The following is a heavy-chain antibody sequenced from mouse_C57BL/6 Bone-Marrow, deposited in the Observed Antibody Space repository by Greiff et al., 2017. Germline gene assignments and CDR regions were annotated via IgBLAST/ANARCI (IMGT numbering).Heavy chain of an antibody. D-gene: IGHD2-3*01. CDR3: TTDGSFAY. Sequence: EVQLQQSGAELVRPGASVKLSCTASGFNIKDDYMHWVKQRPEQGLEWIGWIDPENGDTEYASKFQGKATITADTSSNTAYLQLSSLTSEYTAVYCCTTDGSFAYWGQGTLVTVSA. CDR2: IDPENGDT. J-gene: IGHJ3*01. V-gene: IGHV14-4*01. CDR1: GFNIKDDY.